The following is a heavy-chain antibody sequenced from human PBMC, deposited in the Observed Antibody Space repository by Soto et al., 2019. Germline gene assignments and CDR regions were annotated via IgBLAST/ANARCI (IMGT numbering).Heavy chain of an antibody. J-gene: IGHJ4*02. CDR1: GASITSTTYF. V-gene: IGHV4-39*01. Sequence: KPSETLSLTCILSGASITSTTYFWAWIRQPPGKGLEWVCSIYYSGKTHYNPSLKSRTTISVDRSRNQFSLQVSSVTAADTAVYYCAKNLPRTGRFDYWGQGTVVTVSS. CDR2: IYYSGKT. CDR3: AKNLPRTGRFDY.